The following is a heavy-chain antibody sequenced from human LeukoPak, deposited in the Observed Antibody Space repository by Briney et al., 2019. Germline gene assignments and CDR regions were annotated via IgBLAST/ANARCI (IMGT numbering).Heavy chain of an antibody. D-gene: IGHD6-19*01. CDR1: GFTFSSYG. CDR3: AKDRAGAFDI. J-gene: IGHJ3*02. CDR2: ISYDGSNK. V-gene: IGHV3-30*18. Sequence: GGSLRLSCAASGFTFSSYGMHWVRQAPGKGLEWVAVISYDGSNKYYADSVKGRFTISRDNSKNTPYLQMNSLRAEDTAVYYCAKDRAGAFDIWGQGTMVTVSS.